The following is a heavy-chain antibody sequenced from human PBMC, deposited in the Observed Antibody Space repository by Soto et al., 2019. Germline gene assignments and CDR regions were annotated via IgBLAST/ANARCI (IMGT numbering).Heavy chain of an antibody. D-gene: IGHD2-2*01. Sequence: EVQILESGGGMVQPGGSLRLSCAGSGFMFSSFAMTWVRQAPGKGLEWVSTTRSNGEHTYYADSVKGRFTVSRDNSKNTLFLEMNSLRAEDSAIYYCAKDSKSVSVSAARVFGMDVWGKGTTVTVSS. CDR2: TRSNGEHT. CDR1: GFMFSSFA. CDR3: AKDSKSVSVSAARVFGMDV. J-gene: IGHJ6*04. V-gene: IGHV3-23*01.